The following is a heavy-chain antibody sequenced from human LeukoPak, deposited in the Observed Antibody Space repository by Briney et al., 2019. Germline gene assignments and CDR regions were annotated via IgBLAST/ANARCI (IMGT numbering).Heavy chain of an antibody. CDR2: INGDGSST. V-gene: IGHV3-74*01. J-gene: IGHJ3*02. D-gene: IGHD6-6*01. Sequence: GGSLRLSCAASGFTFSSYWMHWVRQAPGKGLVWVSRINGDGSSTNYADSVKGRFTFSRDNAKNTLYLQMNSLRAEDTAVYYCARDGLPAARDIWGQGTMVTVSS. CDR1: GFTFSSYW. CDR3: ARDGLPAARDI.